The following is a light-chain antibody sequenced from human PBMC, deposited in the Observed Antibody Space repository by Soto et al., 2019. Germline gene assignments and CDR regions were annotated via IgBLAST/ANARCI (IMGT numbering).Light chain of an antibody. Sequence: EIVMTPSPATLSVSPGGRATLSCRASQSVISSHLAWYQQRPGQAPSLLIYGASSRATGSPDRLSGSGSGTEFTITISRLQPEDFAVYYCQQYGSSSWAFGQGTKGDIK. V-gene: IGKV3-20*01. CDR1: QSVISSH. CDR3: QQYGSSSWA. J-gene: IGKJ1*01. CDR2: GAS.